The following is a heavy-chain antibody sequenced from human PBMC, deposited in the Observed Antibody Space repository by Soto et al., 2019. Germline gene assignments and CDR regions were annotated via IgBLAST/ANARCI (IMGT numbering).Heavy chain of an antibody. Sequence: QVQLQESGPGLVKPSETLSLTCTVSGGSISNYYWSWIRQPPGKGLEWIGYIYYSGSTNYNPSLKSRVTISVDTSKNQFSLKLSSVTAADTAVYYCARVGSPFDYWGQGTLVTVSS. D-gene: IGHD5-12*01. CDR3: ARVGSPFDY. CDR1: GGSISNYY. V-gene: IGHV4-59*01. J-gene: IGHJ4*02. CDR2: IYYSGST.